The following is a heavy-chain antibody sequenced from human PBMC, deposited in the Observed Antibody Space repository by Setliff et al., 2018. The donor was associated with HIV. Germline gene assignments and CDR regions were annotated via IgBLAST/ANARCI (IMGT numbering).Heavy chain of an antibody. D-gene: IGHD3-22*01. V-gene: IGHV1-18*01. CDR1: GYTFTSYG. Sequence: GASVKVSCKASGYTFTSYGMSWVRQAPGQGLEWMGWISAYNGNTHYAQKLQGRVTITRDTSASTAYMELSSLRSEDTAVYYCARESDNYYDSSGYPSLAFDIWGQGTMVTVSS. J-gene: IGHJ3*02. CDR2: ISAYNGNT. CDR3: ARESDNYYDSSGYPSLAFDI.